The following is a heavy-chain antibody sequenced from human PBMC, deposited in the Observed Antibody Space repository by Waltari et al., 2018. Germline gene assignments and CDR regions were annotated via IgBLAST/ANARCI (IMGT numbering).Heavy chain of an antibody. CDR3: ARNFQLAAAGSLDY. CDR1: GGSIRSNY. J-gene: IGHJ4*02. V-gene: IGHV4-59*12. CDR2: IYGDSGST. D-gene: IGHD6-13*01. Sequence: VQLQESGPGLVKPSETLSLTCAVSGGSIRSNYWSWIRPSPGKGLEWIGYIYGDSGSTSYNPSLKSRVTISTDTSKNQFSLKLSSVTAADTAVYYCARNFQLAAAGSLDYWGQGVLVTVSS.